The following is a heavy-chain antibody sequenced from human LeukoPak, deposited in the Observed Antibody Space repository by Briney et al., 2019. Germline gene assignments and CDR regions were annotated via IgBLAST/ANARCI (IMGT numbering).Heavy chain of an antibody. Sequence: GGSLRLSCAASGFTVSSNFLSWVRQAPGKGLEWVSVIYSGGSTYYADSVKGRFTISSDNSKNTLYLQMNSLRAEDTAVYYCARNTPPLYFDYWGQGTLVTVSS. CDR3: ARNTPPLYFDY. CDR1: GFTVSSNF. J-gene: IGHJ4*02. CDR2: IYSGGST. V-gene: IGHV3-53*01. D-gene: IGHD1/OR15-1a*01.